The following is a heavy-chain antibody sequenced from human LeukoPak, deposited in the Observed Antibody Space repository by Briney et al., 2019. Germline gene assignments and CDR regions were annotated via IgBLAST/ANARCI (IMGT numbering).Heavy chain of an antibody. D-gene: IGHD3-3*01. V-gene: IGHV3-48*03. CDR3: ARVWSSYYSEQ. CDR2: ISSRGSTI. Sequence: GCLRLSCAASGFTFSSYEMNWVRQAPGKGLEWVSYISSRGSTIYYADSVKGRFTISRDNAKNSLYLQMDSLRGEDTAVYYCARVWSSYYSEQWGQGSLVTVSS. J-gene: IGHJ4*02. CDR1: GFTFSSYE.